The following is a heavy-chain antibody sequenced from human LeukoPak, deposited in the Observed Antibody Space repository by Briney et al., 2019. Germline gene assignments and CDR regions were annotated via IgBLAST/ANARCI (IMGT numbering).Heavy chain of an antibody. Sequence: ASVKVSCKASGYTFTGYYMHWVRQAPGQGLEWMGWINPNSGGTNYAQKFQGRVTTTRDTSISTAYMELSRLRSDDTAVYYCARKDSYYDSSGYDYWGQGTLVTVSS. J-gene: IGHJ4*02. CDR1: GYTFTGYY. D-gene: IGHD3-22*01. CDR3: ARKDSYYDSSGYDY. V-gene: IGHV1-2*02. CDR2: INPNSGGT.